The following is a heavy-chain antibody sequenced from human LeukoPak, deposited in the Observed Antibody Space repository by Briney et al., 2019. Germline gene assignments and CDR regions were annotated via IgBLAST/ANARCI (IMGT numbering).Heavy chain of an antibody. CDR1: GFTFSSYA. J-gene: IGHJ4*02. D-gene: IGHD3-9*01. V-gene: IGHV3-20*01. Sequence: PGGSLRLSCAASGFTFSSYAMSWVRQALGKGLEWVSGINWNGGSTGYADSVKGRFTISRDNAKNSLYLQMNRVRVEDTALYHCARYPIHNDDILTGPFDYWGQGTLVTVSS. CDR2: INWNGGST. CDR3: ARYPIHNDDILTGPFDY.